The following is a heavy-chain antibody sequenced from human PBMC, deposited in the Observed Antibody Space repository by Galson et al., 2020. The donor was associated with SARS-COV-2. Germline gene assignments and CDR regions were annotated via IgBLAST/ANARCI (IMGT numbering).Heavy chain of an antibody. CDR2: ISSSSSTK. D-gene: IGHD6-13*01. J-gene: IGHJ6*02. CDR3: ARERWGIAAAGPYYYGMDV. V-gene: IGHV3-48*02. Sequence: GGSLRLTCAASGFTFSSYSMNWVRKAPGQGLEWVSYISSSSSTKYYADSVKGRFTISRDNAKNSLYLQMNSLRDEDTAVYYCARERWGIAAAGPYYYGMDVWGQGTTVTVSS. CDR1: GFTFSSYS.